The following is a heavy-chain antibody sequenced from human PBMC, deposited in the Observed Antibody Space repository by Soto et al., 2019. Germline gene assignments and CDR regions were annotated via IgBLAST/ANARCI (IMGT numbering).Heavy chain of an antibody. J-gene: IGHJ4*02. Sequence: PAETLSLTCTVSGGSIRSGDYYWSWIREVPKKGREWMGYIYYSGSTYYNPSLRSRVAMSVDTSTNQFSLKLSSVTAADTAIYYCAREGRLAAAGRCEYWGQGTLVTVSS. D-gene: IGHD6-13*01. CDR3: AREGRLAAAGRCEY. CDR2: IYYSGST. V-gene: IGHV4-31*03. CDR1: GGSIRSGDYY.